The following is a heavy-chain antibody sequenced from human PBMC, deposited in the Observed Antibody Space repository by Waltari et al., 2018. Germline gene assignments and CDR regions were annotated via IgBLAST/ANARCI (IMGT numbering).Heavy chain of an antibody. J-gene: IGHJ4*02. CDR1: GFTFGDYA. D-gene: IGHD1-26*01. CDR3: TRDSGIVGATYIDY. V-gene: IGHV3-49*04. Sequence: EVQLVESGGGLVQPGRSLRLSCTASGFTFGDYAMSWVRQAPGKGLEWVGFIRSKAYGGTTEDAASVKGRFTTSRDDSKSIAYLQMNSLKTEDTAVYYCTRDSGIVGATYIDYWGQGTLVTVSS. CDR2: IRSKAYGGTT.